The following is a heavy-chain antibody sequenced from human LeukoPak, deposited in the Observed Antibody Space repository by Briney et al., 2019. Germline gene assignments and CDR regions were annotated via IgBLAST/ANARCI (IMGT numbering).Heavy chain of an antibody. CDR2: ISGRGGST. V-gene: IGHV3-23*01. Sequence: SGGSLRLSCAASGFTFSSDAMSWVRQAPGKGLEWVSAISGRGGSTYYADSVKGRFTISRDNSKNTLYLQMNSLRAEDTAVYYCAKSDKGSDAFDIWGQGTMVTVSS. J-gene: IGHJ3*02. CDR1: GFTFSSDA. CDR3: AKSDKGSDAFDI.